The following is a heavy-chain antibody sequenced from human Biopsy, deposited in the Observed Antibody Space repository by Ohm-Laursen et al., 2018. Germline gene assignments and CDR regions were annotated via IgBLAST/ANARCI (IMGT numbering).Heavy chain of an antibody. Sequence: SLRLSCAASGFSVSSYNMNWVRQAPGKGLEWVSYISETSSHIYDADSVRGRFTVTRDIAKNSLYLQLNSLRVEDAAVYYCARVSSIRAREDGMDVWGQGTTVTVSS. D-gene: IGHD6-6*01. CDR3: ARVSSIRAREDGMDV. V-gene: IGHV3-21*01. J-gene: IGHJ6*02. CDR1: GFSVSSYN. CDR2: ISETSSHI.